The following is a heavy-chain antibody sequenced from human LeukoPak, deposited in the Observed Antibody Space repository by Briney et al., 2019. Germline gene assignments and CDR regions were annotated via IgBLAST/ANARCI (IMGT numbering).Heavy chain of an antibody. D-gene: IGHD2-15*01. J-gene: IGHJ4*02. Sequence: QAGGSLGLSCAASAFTFSTYWMSWARQAPGKGLQWVANINEDGRQKHYVDSTKGRFTISRDNAKNSLYLQMNSLRAEDTAVYYCARHSQWSFDYWGQGTLVTVSS. V-gene: IGHV3-7*05. CDR2: INEDGRQK. CDR1: AFTFSTYW. CDR3: ARHSQWSFDY.